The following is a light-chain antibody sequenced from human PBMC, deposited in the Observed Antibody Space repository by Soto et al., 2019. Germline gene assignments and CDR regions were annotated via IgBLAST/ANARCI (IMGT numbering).Light chain of an antibody. J-gene: IGKJ4*01. CDR2: KAS. Sequence: DIQITQSPSTLSASVGDRVTIICRASQSISTWLAWYQQKPGKAPKLLIYKASSLEGGVPSRFSGSGSGTDFNITISSLQPDDFATYYCQQYNTYPLTFGGGTTVEFK. CDR1: QSISTW. CDR3: QQYNTYPLT. V-gene: IGKV1-5*03.